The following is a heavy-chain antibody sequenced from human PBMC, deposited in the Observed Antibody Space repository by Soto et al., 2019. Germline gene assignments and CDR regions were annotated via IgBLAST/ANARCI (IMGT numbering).Heavy chain of an antibody. J-gene: IGHJ4*02. Sequence: SGPTLVKPTQTLTLTCTFSGFSLSTSGVGVGWIRQPPGKALEWLALIYWDDDKRYSPSLKSRPTITKDTSKNQVVLKMTNMDPVDTATYYCAHARFVGGYEFPGDYWGQGTLVTVSS. CDR2: IYWDDDK. CDR1: GFSLSTSGVG. CDR3: AHARFVGGYEFPGDY. V-gene: IGHV2-5*02. D-gene: IGHD5-12*01.